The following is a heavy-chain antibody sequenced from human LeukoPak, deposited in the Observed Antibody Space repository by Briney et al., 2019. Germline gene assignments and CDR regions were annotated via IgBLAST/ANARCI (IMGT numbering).Heavy chain of an antibody. CDR3: ARDDYGDYKYFQH. CDR1: GFIFSNYA. Sequence: GGSLRLSCAASGFIFSNYAMSWVRQAPGKGLEWVSAISGSGGSTYCADSVRGRFTISRDNSKNTLYLQMNSLRAEDTAVYYCARDDYGDYKYFQHWGQGTLVTVSS. D-gene: IGHD4-17*01. J-gene: IGHJ1*01. CDR2: ISGSGGST. V-gene: IGHV3-23*01.